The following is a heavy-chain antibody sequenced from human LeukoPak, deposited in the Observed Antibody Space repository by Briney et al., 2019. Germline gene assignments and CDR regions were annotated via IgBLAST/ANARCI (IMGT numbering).Heavy chain of an antibody. V-gene: IGHV3-23*01. J-gene: IGHJ4*02. D-gene: IGHD3-22*01. Sequence: GGSLRLSCATSGCSFINSGMTWVRQAPGKGLEWVSDISGTVRGERTYYADSVKGRFTISRDNSKNTLYVEMNSLRAEDAAIYYCAKDDSGGYFPDYWGPGTLVTVSS. CDR1: GCSFINSG. CDR2: ISGTVRGERT. CDR3: AKDDSGGYFPDY.